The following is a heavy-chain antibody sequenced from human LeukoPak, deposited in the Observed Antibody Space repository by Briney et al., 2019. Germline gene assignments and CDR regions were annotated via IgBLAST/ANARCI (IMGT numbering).Heavy chain of an antibody. D-gene: IGHD3-3*01. V-gene: IGHV1-2*02. CDR2: INTKSGRT. J-gene: IGHJ5*02. CDR1: GYSFTDYY. Sequence: ASVKVSCKTSGYSFTDYYIHWVRQAPGQGLEWMGWINTKSGRTSSARKFQGRVTMTRDPSITTVYMDMAWLTSDDTAIYFCTRADFIDAGPYLIGPWGQGTLVTVSS. CDR3: TRADFIDAGPYLIGP.